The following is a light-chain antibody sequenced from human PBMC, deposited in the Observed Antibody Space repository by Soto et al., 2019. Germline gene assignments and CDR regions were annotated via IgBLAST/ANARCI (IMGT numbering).Light chain of an antibody. V-gene: IGLV2-11*01. CDR2: DVT. CDR3: CSYAGSYTVI. J-gene: IGLJ2*01. CDR1: SSDVGGYNY. Sequence: QSALTQPRSVSGSPGQSVTISCTGTSSDVGGYNYVSWYQQHPGKAPKLMIFDVTKRPSGVPDRFSGSKSGNTASLTISGLQPEDEADYSCCSYAGSYTVIFGGGTKLTVL.